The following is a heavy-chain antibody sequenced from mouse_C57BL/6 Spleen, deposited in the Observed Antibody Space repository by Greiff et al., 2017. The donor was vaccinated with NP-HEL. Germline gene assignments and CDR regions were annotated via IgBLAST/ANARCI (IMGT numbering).Heavy chain of an antibody. D-gene: IGHD3-1*01. V-gene: IGHV14-4*01. CDR1: GFNIKDDY. CDR2: IDPENGDT. J-gene: IGHJ3*01. CDR3: TTVRRAY. Sequence: VQLQQSGAELVRPGASVKLSCTASGFNIKDDYMHWVKQRPEQGLEWIGWIDPENGDTEYASKFQGKATITADKSSTTAYRQLSSLTSEDTAVYYGTTVRRAYWGKGTLVTVSA.